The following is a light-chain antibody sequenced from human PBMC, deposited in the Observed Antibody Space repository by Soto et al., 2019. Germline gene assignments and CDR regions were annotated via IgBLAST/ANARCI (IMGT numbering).Light chain of an antibody. Sequence: DIQLTQSPSFLSASVGVRVTLTCRASQVIARYLAWYQQKPGQAPKLLIYDASNLETGVPSRFSGSGSGTDFTFTISSLQPEDIATYYCQQYDNLALTFGGGTKVEIK. J-gene: IGKJ4*01. CDR1: QVIARY. CDR2: DAS. V-gene: IGKV1-33*01. CDR3: QQYDNLALT.